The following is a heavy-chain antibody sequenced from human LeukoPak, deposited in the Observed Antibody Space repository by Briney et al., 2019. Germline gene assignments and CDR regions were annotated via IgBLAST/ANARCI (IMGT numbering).Heavy chain of an antibody. D-gene: IGHD3-10*01. CDR2: IRSKAYGGTT. CDR1: GITLSNYG. V-gene: IGHV3-49*04. CDR3: TIQALDLITMVRGVEMFDY. J-gene: IGHJ4*02. Sequence: GGSLRLSCAVSGITLSNYGMSWVRQAPGKGLEWVGFIRSKAYGGTTEYAASVKGRFTISRDDSKSIAYLQMNSLKTEDTAVYYCTIQALDLITMVRGVEMFDYWGQGTLVTVSS.